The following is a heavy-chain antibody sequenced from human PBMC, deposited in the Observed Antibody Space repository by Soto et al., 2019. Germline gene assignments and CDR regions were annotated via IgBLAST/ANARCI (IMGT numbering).Heavy chain of an antibody. Sequence: GGSLRLSCAASGFTFSSYSMNWVRQAPGKGLEWVSSISSSSSYIYYADSVKGRFTISRDNAKNSLYLQMNSLRAEDTAVYYCARDSRAVATPSFDPWGQGTLVTVSS. D-gene: IGHD6-19*01. V-gene: IGHV3-21*01. CDR2: ISSSSSYI. CDR1: GFTFSSYS. CDR3: ARDSRAVATPSFDP. J-gene: IGHJ5*02.